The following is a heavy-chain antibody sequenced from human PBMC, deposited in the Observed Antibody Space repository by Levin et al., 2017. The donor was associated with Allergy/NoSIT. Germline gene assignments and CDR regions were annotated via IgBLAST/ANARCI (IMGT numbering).Heavy chain of an antibody. CDR2: IWYDGSNK. J-gene: IGHJ6*02. CDR3: ARDGSPYYDFWIRRQGDYGMDV. V-gene: IGHV3-33*01. CDR1: GFTFSSYG. Sequence: GGSLRLSCAASGFTFSSYGMHWVRQAPGKGLEWVAVIWYDGSNKYYADSVKGRFTISRDNSKNTLYLQMNSLRAEDTAVYYCARDGSPYYDFWIRRQGDYGMDVWGQGTTVTVSS. D-gene: IGHD3-3*01.